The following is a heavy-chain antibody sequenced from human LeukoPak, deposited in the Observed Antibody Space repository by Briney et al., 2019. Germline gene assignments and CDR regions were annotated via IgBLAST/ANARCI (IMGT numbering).Heavy chain of an antibody. Sequence: GGSLRLSCAVSGFTFSSYAMSWVRQTPGKGLEWVSAISGSGGSTYYADSVKGRFTISRDNSKNTLYLQMNSLRAEDTAVYYCAKDDYDFWSGYLYWGQGTLVTVSS. CDR3: AKDDYDFWSGYLY. CDR1: GFTFSSYA. V-gene: IGHV3-23*01. D-gene: IGHD3-3*01. CDR2: ISGSGGST. J-gene: IGHJ4*02.